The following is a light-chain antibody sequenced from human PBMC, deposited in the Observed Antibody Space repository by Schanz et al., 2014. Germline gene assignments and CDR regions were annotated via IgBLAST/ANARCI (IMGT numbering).Light chain of an antibody. Sequence: AVLTQPPSASGSPGQSVTISCTGTDVGGYNYVSWYQRHPGKAPKVMIYSFPPRPSGVPDRYSGSKSGASASLAISGLQSEDEADYYCSSYTSSTTPFVFGTGTKLTVL. CDR1: DVGGYNY. J-gene: IGLJ1*01. V-gene: IGLV2-8*01. CDR3: SSYTSSTTPFV. CDR2: SFP.